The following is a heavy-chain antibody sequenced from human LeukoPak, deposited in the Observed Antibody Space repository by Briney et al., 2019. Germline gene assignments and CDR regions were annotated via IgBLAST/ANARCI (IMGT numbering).Heavy chain of an antibody. V-gene: IGHV2-5*02. J-gene: IGHJ4*02. CDR2: IYWDDNK. CDR1: GFSLSTSGVG. Sequence: SGPMLVKPTQTLTLTCPFSGFSLSTSGVGVGWIRQPPGKALEWLALIYWDDNKLYSPSLKRRLTITKDTSKNQVVLTMTNMDPVDTATYYCAHYGDYRFMYYFDHWGQGTPVTVSS. CDR3: AHYGDYRFMYYFDH. D-gene: IGHD4-17*01.